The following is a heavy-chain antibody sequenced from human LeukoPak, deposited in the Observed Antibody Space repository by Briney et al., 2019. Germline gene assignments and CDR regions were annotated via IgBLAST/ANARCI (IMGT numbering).Heavy chain of an antibody. J-gene: IGHJ5*02. V-gene: IGHV1-2*02. CDR2: IHPGTGDT. Sequence: ASVKVSCKASGHTFTVYYIHWVRQAPGQGLEWMGWIHPGTGDTNYAQRFQGRVTETRDTSITTAYMELSSLKSDDTAVYYCASYASGYNWLKAWGQGTLVTVSS. CDR3: ASYASGYNWLKA. CDR1: GHTFTVYY. D-gene: IGHD3-10*01.